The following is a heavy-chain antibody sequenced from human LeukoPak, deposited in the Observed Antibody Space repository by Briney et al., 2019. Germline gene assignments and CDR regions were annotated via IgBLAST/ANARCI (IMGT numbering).Heavy chain of an antibody. CDR2: ISSDGSTT. D-gene: IGHD3-10*01. J-gene: IGHJ4*02. V-gene: IGHV3-74*01. CDR1: GFTFSTYW. CDR3: ARRMRGFGELFDY. Sequence: GGSLRLSCAASGFTFSTYWMHWFRQAPGKGLVWVSRISSDGSTTSYADSVKGRFTISRDNAKNTLYLQMNSLRAEDTAVYYCARRMRGFGELFDYWGQGTLVTVSS.